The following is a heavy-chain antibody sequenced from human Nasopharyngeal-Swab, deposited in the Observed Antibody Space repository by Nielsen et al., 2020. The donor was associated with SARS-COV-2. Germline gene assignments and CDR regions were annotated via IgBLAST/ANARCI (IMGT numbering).Heavy chain of an antibody. J-gene: IGHJ4*02. Sequence: GGSLRLSCAASGFTFSSYSMNWVRQAPGKGLEWVSSISSSSSYIYHADSVKGRFTISRDNAKNSLHLQMNSLRAEDTAVYYCARAKLHSGSFDFWGQGTLVTVSS. V-gene: IGHV3-21*01. CDR2: ISSSSSYI. CDR3: ARAKLHSGSFDF. D-gene: IGHD1-26*01. CDR1: GFTFSSYS.